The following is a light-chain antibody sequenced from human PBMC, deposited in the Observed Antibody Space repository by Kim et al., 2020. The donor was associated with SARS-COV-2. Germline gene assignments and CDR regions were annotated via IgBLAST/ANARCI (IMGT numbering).Light chain of an antibody. V-gene: IGKV4-1*01. CDR3: QKYYSIPPS. CDR2: WAS. J-gene: IGKJ2*03. CDR1: QTVLYNSNNKIY. Sequence: RATLNCKSSQTVLYNSNNKIYVAWYQQKAGQAPKLLIYWASIRESGVSDRFSGSGSETDFTLTISSLQGEDVAVYYCQKYYSIPPSFGQGTKLEI.